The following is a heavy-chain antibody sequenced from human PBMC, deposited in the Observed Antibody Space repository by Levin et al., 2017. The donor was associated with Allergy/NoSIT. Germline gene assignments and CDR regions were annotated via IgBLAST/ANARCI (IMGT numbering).Heavy chain of an antibody. CDR2: VNHDGST. V-gene: IGHV4-34*01. J-gene: IGHJ6*02. CDR1: GGSFSGYY. D-gene: IGHD3-10*01. Sequence: SQTLSLTCSVYGGSFSGYYWTWIRQAPGKGLEWIAEVNHDGSTSSNPSLRSRVTISVDTSKNRFSLELTSVTAADTAVYYCARGAVGPRMGVWGQGTTVTVSS. CDR3: ARGAVGPRMGV.